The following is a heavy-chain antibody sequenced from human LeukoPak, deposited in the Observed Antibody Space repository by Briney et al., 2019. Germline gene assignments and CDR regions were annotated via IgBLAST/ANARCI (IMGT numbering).Heavy chain of an antibody. D-gene: IGHD5-18*01. Sequence: VGSPRLSCAASGFTFSTYDMSWVRQAPGKGLEWVSGIRGSDSSTSYADSVKGRFTISRDNSKNTLFLQTNSPRAEDTAVYYCAKGRYTYGYGGYYFDYWGQGILVTVSS. CDR1: GFTFSTYD. CDR2: IRGSDSST. J-gene: IGHJ4*02. CDR3: AKGRYTYGYGGYYFDY. V-gene: IGHV3-23*01.